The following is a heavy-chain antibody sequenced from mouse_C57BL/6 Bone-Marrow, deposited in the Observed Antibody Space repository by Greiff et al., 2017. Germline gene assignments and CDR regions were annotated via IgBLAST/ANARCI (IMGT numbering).Heavy chain of an antibody. CDR2: ISSGSSTI. CDR1: GFTFSDYG. Sequence: EVQRAESGGGLVKPGGSLKLSCAASGFTFSDYGMHWVRQAPEKGLEWVAYISSGSSTIYYADTVKGRFTISRDNAKNTLFLQMTSLRSEDTAMYYCARDYGSSYHYYAMDYWGQGTSVTVSS. J-gene: IGHJ4*01. CDR3: ARDYGSSYHYYAMDY. V-gene: IGHV5-17*01. D-gene: IGHD1-1*01.